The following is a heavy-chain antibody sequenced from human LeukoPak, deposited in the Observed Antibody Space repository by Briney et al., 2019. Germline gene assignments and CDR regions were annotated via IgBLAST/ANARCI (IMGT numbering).Heavy chain of an antibody. CDR3: ARDSSSSWYDDAFDI. CDR2: IIPIFGTA. CDR1: GGTFSSYA. J-gene: IGHJ3*02. V-gene: IGHV1-69*06. Sequence: SVKVSCKASGGTFSSYAISWVRQAPGQGLEWMGGIIPIFGTANYAQKFQGRVTITADKSTSTAYMELSSLRSEDTAVYYCARDSSSSWYDDAFDIWGQGTMVTVSS. D-gene: IGHD6-13*01.